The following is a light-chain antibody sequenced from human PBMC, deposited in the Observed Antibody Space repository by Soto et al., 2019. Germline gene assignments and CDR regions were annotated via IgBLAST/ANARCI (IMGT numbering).Light chain of an antibody. CDR1: QDINKY. J-gene: IGKJ1*01. V-gene: IGKV1-6*01. CDR3: LQDYTYPWT. CDR2: DAS. Sequence: IQMTQSPSSLSASVGDRVTITCQASQDINKYLNWYQQKPGKAPKLLIYDASNLESGVPSRFSGSASGTDFTLTISSLQPEDFATYYCLQDYTYPWTFGQGTKVDIK.